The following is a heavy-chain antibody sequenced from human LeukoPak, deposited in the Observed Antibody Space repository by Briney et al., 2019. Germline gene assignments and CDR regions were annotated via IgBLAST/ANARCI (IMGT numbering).Heavy chain of an antibody. CDR2: ISWNSGSI. D-gene: IGHD3-10*01. J-gene: IGHJ6*02. Sequence: GRSLRLSCAASGFTFDDYAMHWVRQAPGKGLVWFSGISWNSGSIGYADSVKGRFTISRDNAKNSLYLQMNSLRAEDRALYYCAKATMGSGSYLDGMDVWGQGTTVTVSS. V-gene: IGHV3-9*01. CDR1: GFTFDDYA. CDR3: AKATMGSGSYLDGMDV.